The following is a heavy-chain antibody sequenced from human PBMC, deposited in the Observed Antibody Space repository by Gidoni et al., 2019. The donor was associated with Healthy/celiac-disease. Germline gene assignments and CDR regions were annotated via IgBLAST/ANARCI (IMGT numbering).Heavy chain of an antibody. Sequence: QVQLQESGPGLVKPSQTLSLTCTVSGGSISSGGYYWRWLRQHPGKGLEWIGYIYYSGSTYYNPSLKSRVTRSVDTSKNQFALKLSSVTAADTAVYYCAREIRGGVYDILTGLYYFDYWGQGTLVTVSS. CDR1: GGSISSGGYY. V-gene: IGHV4-31*03. D-gene: IGHD3-9*01. J-gene: IGHJ4*02. CDR2: IYYSGST. CDR3: AREIRGGVYDILTGLYYFDY.